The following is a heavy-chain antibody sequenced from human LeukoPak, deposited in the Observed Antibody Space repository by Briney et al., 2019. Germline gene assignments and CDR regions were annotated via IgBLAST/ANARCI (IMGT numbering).Heavy chain of an antibody. CDR2: ISVSGTTM. Sequence: GGSLRLSCATSGFTFTDYYMSWIRQAPGKGLEWVSYISVSGTTMYYADSVKGRFTLSRDNAKNSLYLQMNSLRAEDTAVYYCARVGRLQYGDYVAFDYWGQGALVTVSS. V-gene: IGHV3-11*01. CDR1: GFTFTDYY. CDR3: ARVGRLQYGDYVAFDY. J-gene: IGHJ4*02. D-gene: IGHD4-17*01.